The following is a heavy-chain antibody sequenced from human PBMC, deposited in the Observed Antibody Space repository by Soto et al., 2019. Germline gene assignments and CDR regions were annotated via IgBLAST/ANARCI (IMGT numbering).Heavy chain of an antibody. CDR2: ISGSGGST. CDR3: AKDPYRRIAAAGPYDY. V-gene: IGHV3-23*01. Sequence: PGGSLRLSCAASGFTFSSYAMSWVRQAPGKGLEWVSAISGSGGSTYYADSVKGRFTISRDNSKNTLYLQMNSLRAEDTAVYYCAKDPYRRIAAAGPYDYWGQGTLVTVSS. J-gene: IGHJ4*02. D-gene: IGHD6-13*01. CDR1: GFTFSSYA.